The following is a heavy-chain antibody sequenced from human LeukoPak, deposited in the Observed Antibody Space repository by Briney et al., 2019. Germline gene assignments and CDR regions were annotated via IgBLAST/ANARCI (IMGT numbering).Heavy chain of an antibody. J-gene: IGHJ3*02. V-gene: IGHV3-23*01. CDR2: ISGSGGST. D-gene: IGHD3-3*01. CDR3: EKDRPKVRFVEWLFDAYDI. Sequence: GGSLRLSCAASVFTFRRYAMSGPRQAPGKGLEWVSAISGSGGSTYYADSVKGRFTISRDNSKNTLYLQMNSLRAADTAVYYCEKDRPKVRFVEWLFDAYDIWGQGTMVTVSS. CDR1: VFTFRRYA.